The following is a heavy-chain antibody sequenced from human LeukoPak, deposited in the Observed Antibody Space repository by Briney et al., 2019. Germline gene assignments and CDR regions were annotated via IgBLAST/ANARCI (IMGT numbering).Heavy chain of an antibody. D-gene: IGHD4-23*01. J-gene: IGHJ4*02. V-gene: IGHV4-39*01. CDR2: IYYSGST. Sequence: SETLSLTCTVSGGSISNSSSYWGWVRQPPGRGLEWIGSIYYSGSTYNNPSLKSRVIISVDTSKNQFSLKLTSVTAADTAVYYCARAPTVVRIFDYWGQGTLVTVSS. CDR1: GGSISNSSSY. CDR3: ARAPTVVRIFDY.